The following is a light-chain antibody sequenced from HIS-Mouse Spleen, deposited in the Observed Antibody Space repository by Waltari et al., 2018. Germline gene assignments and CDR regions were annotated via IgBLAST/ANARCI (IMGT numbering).Light chain of an antibody. CDR3: AAWDDSLSGPV. V-gene: IGLV1-47*01. Sequence: QSVLTQPPPPSGTPGPGVTTSLSGTSHNTGDNYVYWYQQPPGTAPKLLIYRNNQRPSGVPDRFSVSKSGTSASLAISGLRSEDEADYYCAAWDDSLSGPVFGGGTKLTVL. CDR1: SHNTGDNY. CDR2: RNN. J-gene: IGLJ3*02.